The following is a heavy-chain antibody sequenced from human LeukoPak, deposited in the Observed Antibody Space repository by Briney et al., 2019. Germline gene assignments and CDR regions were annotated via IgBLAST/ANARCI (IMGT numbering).Heavy chain of an antibody. CDR3: AKDAMVRSDGNAFDI. J-gene: IGHJ3*02. D-gene: IGHD3-10*01. V-gene: IGHV3-30*18. Sequence: GGSLRLSCAASGFTSTSYGMHWVRQAPGKGLEWVAVISYDGSNKYYADSVKGRFTISRDNSKNTLYLQMSSLRAEETAVYYCAKDAMVRSDGNAFDIWGQGTMVTVSS. CDR2: ISYDGSNK. CDR1: GFTSTSYG.